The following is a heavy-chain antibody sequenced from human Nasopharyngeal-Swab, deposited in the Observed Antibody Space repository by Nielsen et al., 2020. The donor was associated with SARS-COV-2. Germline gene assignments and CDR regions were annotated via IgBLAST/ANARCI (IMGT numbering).Heavy chain of an antibody. Sequence: GESLQISCAASGFTFSSYAMHWVRQAPGKGLEWVAVISYDGSNKYYADSVKGRFTISRDNSKNTLYLQMNSLRAEDTAVYYCARDNAAHSLDYWGQGTLVTVSS. V-gene: IGHV3-30-3*01. CDR1: GFTFSSYA. CDR3: ARDNAAHSLDY. J-gene: IGHJ4*02. D-gene: IGHD2-21*01. CDR2: ISYDGSNK.